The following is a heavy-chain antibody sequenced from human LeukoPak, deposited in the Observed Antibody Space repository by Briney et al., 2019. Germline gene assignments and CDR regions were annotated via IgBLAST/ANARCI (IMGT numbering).Heavy chain of an antibody. CDR3: AREARNYYYRDV. CDR2: FSRSGSTI. D-gene: IGHD6-6*01. V-gene: IGHV3-11*01. Sequence: GGPLRLPCAASGFPFSDYYMSWIRQAPGKGLEWVSYFSRSGSTIYYAVSVKGRFTISRDSAKNSLYLQMNSLRAEDTAVYDCAREARNYYYRDVWGKGTTVTVSS. J-gene: IGHJ6*03. CDR1: GFPFSDYY.